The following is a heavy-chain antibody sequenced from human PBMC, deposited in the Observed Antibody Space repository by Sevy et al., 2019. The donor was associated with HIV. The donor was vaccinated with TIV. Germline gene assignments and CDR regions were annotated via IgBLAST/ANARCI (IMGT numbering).Heavy chain of an antibody. CDR1: GYTFTSYG. J-gene: IGHJ4*02. CDR3: ASGLQLWLYYFDY. V-gene: IGHV1-18*01. CDR2: ISAYNGNT. Sequence: ASVKVSCKASGYTFTSYGISWVRQAPGQGLEWMGWISAYNGNTSYAQNLQGRVTMTTDTYTSTAYMELRSLRSDDTAVYYCASGLQLWLYYFDYWGQGTLVTVSS. D-gene: IGHD5-18*01.